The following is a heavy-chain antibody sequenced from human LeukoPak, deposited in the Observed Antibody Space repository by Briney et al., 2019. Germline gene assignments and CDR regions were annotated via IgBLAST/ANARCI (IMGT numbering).Heavy chain of an antibody. CDR3: ARALLLYSNYDYYYYYGMDV. D-gene: IGHD4-11*01. CDR1: GYTFTGYY. J-gene: IGHJ6*02. CDR2: INPNSGGT. V-gene: IGHV1-2*04. Sequence: ASVNVSCKASGYTFTGYYVHWVRQAPGQGLEWMGWINPNSGGTNYAQKFQGWVTMTRDTSISTAYMELSRLRSDDTAVYYCARALLLYSNYDYYYYYGMDVWGQGTTVTVSS.